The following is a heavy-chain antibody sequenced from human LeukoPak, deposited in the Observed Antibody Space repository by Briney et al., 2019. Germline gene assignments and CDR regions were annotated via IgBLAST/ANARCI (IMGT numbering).Heavy chain of an antibody. V-gene: IGHV3-66*01. CDR1: GFTVSNNY. CDR3: AGDSPPSLFDP. CDR2: IYSGGST. Sequence: GGSLRLSCAASGFTVSNNYMSWVRQAPGKGLEWVSVIYSGGSTYYADSVKGRFTISRDNSKNTLYLQMNSLRAEDTAVYYCAGDSPPSLFDPWGQGTLVTVSS. J-gene: IGHJ5*02.